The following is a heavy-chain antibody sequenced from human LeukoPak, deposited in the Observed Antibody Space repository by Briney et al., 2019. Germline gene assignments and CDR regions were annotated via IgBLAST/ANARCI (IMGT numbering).Heavy chain of an antibody. D-gene: IGHD2-15*01. J-gene: IGHJ4*02. CDR1: GFTFSSYA. Sequence: GGSLRLSCAASGFTFSSYAMSWVRQAPGKGLEWVSVIYSGGSTYYADSVKGRFTISRDNSKNTLYLQMNSLRAEDTALYYCASTKLFWGQGTLVTVSS. CDR3: ASTKLF. V-gene: IGHV3-66*01. CDR2: IYSGGST.